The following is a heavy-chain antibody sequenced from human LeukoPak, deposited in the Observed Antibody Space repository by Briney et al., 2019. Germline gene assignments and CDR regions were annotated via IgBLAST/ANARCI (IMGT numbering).Heavy chain of an antibody. J-gene: IGHJ4*02. D-gene: IGHD6-13*01. CDR2: IYYSGST. V-gene: IGHV4-59*12. Sequence: SETLSLTCTVSGGSISYNYWSWLRQPPGKGLEWIRYIYYSGSTNYNPSFRSRVTMSVDTSKNQFSLKLSSVPAADTAVYYCAGGKYSSSFIDFDYWGQGTQVTVSS. CDR3: AGGKYSSSFIDFDY. CDR1: GGSISYNY.